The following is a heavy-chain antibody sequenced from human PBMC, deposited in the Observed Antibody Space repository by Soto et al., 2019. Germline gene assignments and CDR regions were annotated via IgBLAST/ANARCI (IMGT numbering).Heavy chain of an antibody. CDR1: GFTFSSYA. J-gene: IGHJ6*02. D-gene: IGHD2-2*01. CDR2: ISGSGGST. V-gene: IGHV3-23*01. CDR3: AKDWVVVVPAATSYYYGMDV. Sequence: GGSLRISCAASGFTFSSYAMSWVRQDPGKGLEWFSAISGSGGSTYYADSVKGRFTISRDNSKNTLYLQMNSLRAEDTAVYYCAKDWVVVVPAATSYYYGMDVWGQGTTVTVSS.